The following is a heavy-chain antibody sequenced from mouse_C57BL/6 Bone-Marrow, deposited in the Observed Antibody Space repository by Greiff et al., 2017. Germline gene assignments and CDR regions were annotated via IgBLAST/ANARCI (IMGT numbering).Heavy chain of an antibody. CDR3: VGEGCGYYGSSYGYFDV. D-gene: IGHD1-1*01. CDR2: IRSKSSNYAT. Sequence: EVKVVESGGGLVQPKGSLKLSCAASGFTFNTYAMHWVRQAPGKGLEWVARIRSKSSNYATYYADSVKDRFTISRDDSQSMLYLQMNNLKTEDTAMYYCVGEGCGYYGSSYGYFDVWGTGTTVTVSS. J-gene: IGHJ1*03. CDR1: GFTFNTYA. V-gene: IGHV10-3*01.